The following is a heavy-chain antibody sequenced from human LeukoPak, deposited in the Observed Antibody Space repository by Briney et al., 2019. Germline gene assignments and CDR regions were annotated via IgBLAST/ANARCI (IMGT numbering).Heavy chain of an antibody. CDR3: AKPRYYDSSGYPRFGRGPIDY. Sequence: GGSLRLSCAASGFTFSSYGMHWVRQAPGKGLEWVAVISYDGSNKYYADSVKGRFTISRDNSKNTQYLQMNSLRAEDTAVYYCAKPRYYDSSGYPRFGRGPIDYWGQGTLVTVSS. J-gene: IGHJ4*02. D-gene: IGHD3-22*01. CDR2: ISYDGSNK. CDR1: GFTFSSYG. V-gene: IGHV3-30*18.